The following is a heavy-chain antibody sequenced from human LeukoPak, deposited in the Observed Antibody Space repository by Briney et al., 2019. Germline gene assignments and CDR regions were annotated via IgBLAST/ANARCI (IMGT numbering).Heavy chain of an antibody. J-gene: IGHJ4*02. Sequence: SQTLSLTCTVSGGSISSGDYYWSWIRQPPGKGLEWIGYIFYSGSTYYNPSLKSRVTISVDTSKKQFSLKLSSVTAADTAVYYCARETYYYGSSYVDYWGQGTPVTVSS. V-gene: IGHV4-30-4*01. CDR2: IFYSGST. CDR3: ARETYYYGSSYVDY. D-gene: IGHD3-10*01. CDR1: GGSISSGDYY.